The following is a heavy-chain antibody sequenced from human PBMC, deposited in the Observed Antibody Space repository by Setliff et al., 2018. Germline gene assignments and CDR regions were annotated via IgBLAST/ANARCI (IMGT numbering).Heavy chain of an antibody. CDR2: IFGSGANT. J-gene: IGHJ4*02. V-gene: IGHV3-23*01. Sequence: AGGSLRLSCSASGFTFSVYAMSWVRQAPGKGLEWVATIFGSGANTYYADSVKGRFTISRDNSKNTLYLEMNNLRAEDSAVYYCARRGTTAFDFWGLGTQVTVSS. CDR1: GFTFSVYA. D-gene: IGHD4-4*01. CDR3: ARRGTTAFDF.